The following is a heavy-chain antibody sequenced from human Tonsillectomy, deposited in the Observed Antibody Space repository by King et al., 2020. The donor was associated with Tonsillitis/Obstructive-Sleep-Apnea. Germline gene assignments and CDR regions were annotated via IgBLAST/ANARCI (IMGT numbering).Heavy chain of an antibody. CDR3: ARMNLAVD. D-gene: IGHD6-19*01. Sequence: VQLVESGGGLIQPGGSLRLACAASGFTVSSDYMSWVRQAPGKGLEWVSVIYSNGRTYYPDSVKGRFTISRDKSKNTLYLQMNSLRAEDTAVYYCARMNLAVDWGQGTLVTVSS. CDR2: IYSNGRT. CDR1: GFTVSSDY. V-gene: IGHV3-53*01. J-gene: IGHJ4*02.